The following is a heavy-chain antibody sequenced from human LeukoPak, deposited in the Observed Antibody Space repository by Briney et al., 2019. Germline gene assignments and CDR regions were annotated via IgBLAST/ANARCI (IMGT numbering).Heavy chain of an antibody. CDR2: ISSSSSTI. CDR3: ARVGYSGYSSSWLYYYYYYMDV. Sequence: GGSLRLSCAASGFTFSSYSMNWVRQAPGKGLEWVSYISSSSSTIYYADSVKGRFTISRDNAKNSLYLQMNSLRAEDTAVYYCARVGYSGYSSSWLYYYYYYMDVWGKGTTVTVSS. J-gene: IGHJ6*03. D-gene: IGHD6-13*01. V-gene: IGHV3-48*01. CDR1: GFTFSSYS.